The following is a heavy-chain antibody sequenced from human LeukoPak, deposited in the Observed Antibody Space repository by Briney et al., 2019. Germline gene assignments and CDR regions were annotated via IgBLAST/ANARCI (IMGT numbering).Heavy chain of an antibody. CDR3: ARAPGMIDY. CDR1: GGSISSYY. CDR2: IYYSGST. J-gene: IGHJ4*02. Sequence: SETLSLTCTVSGGSISSYYWSWIRQPPGKGLEWIGYIYYSGSTNYNPSLKSRVTISVDTSKNQFSLKLSSVTAADTAVYYCARAPGMIDYWGQGTLVTVTS. D-gene: IGHD6-13*01. V-gene: IGHV4-59*01.